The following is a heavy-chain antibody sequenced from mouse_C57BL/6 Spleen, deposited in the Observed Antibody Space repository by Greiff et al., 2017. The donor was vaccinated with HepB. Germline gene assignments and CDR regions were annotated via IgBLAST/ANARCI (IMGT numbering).Heavy chain of an antibody. D-gene: IGHD1-1*01. Sequence: VKLMESGAELARPGASVKLSCKASGYTFTSYGISWVKQRTGQGLEWIGEIYPRSGNTYYNEKFKGKATLTADKSSSTAYMELRSLTSEDSAVYFCARRVTTVEGFDYWGQGTTLTVSS. CDR3: ARRVTTVEGFDY. CDR2: IYPRSGNT. J-gene: IGHJ2*01. V-gene: IGHV1-81*01. CDR1: GYTFTSYG.